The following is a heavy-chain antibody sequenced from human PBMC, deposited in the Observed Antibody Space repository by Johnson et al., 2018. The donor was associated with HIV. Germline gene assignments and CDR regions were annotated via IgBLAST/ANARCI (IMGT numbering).Heavy chain of an antibody. CDR3: ARDTAFLPCYSGPDDAFDI. V-gene: IGHV3-33*08. CDR2: LWRGGNK. CDR1: GLNFSDYG. Sequence: QVQLVESGGGVVQPGRSVRLSCAASGLNFSDYGMHWVRQAPGKGLEWVSVLWRGGNKWYAGTGTGCFTLSSDNSKNTMYLQLNSLRAADTARYFCARDTAFLPCYSGPDDAFDIWGQGTMVTVSS. D-gene: IGHD3-9*01. J-gene: IGHJ3*02.